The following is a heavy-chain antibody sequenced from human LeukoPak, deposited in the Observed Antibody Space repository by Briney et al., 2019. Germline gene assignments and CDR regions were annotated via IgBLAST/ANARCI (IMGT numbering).Heavy chain of an antibody. Sequence: ASVKVSCKASGYTFTSYAMHWVRQAPGQRLEWMGWINAGNGNTKYSQKFQGRVTITRDTSARTAYMELSSLRSEDTAVYYCARGSNWSDEGGWFDPWGQGTLVTVSS. CDR1: GYTFTSYA. CDR2: INAGNGNT. J-gene: IGHJ5*02. V-gene: IGHV1-3*01. CDR3: ARGSNWSDEGGWFDP. D-gene: IGHD1-1*01.